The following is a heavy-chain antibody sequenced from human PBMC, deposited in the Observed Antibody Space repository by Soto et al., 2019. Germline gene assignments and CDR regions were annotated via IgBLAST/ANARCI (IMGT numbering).Heavy chain of an antibody. CDR1: GYTFTSYA. CDR3: ARGEQLVDPAIDY. D-gene: IGHD6-13*01. V-gene: IGHV1-3*01. J-gene: IGHJ4*02. CDR2: INAGNGNT. Sequence: ASVKVSCKASGYTFTSYAMHLVRQAPGQRLEWMGWINAGNGNTKYSQKFQGRVTITRDTSASTAYMELSSLRSEDTAVYYCARGEQLVDPAIDYWGQGTLATVSS.